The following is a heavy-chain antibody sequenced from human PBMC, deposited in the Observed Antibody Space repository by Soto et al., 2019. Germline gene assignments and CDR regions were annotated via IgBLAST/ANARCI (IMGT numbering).Heavy chain of an antibody. CDR2: INPSGGST. J-gene: IGHJ5*02. D-gene: IGHD2-15*01. Sequence: GASVKVSCKASGYTFTSYYMHWVRQAPGQGLEWMGIINPSGGSTSYAQKFQGRVTMTRDTSTSTVYMELSSLRSEDTAVYYCARVVGRYCSGGSCYGPGRNWFDPWGQGXLVTVYS. V-gene: IGHV1-46*01. CDR1: GYTFTSYY. CDR3: ARVVGRYCSGGSCYGPGRNWFDP.